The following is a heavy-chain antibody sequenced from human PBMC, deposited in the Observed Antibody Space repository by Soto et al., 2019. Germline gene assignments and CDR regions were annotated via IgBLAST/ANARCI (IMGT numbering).Heavy chain of an antibody. CDR2: IYYSGST. Sequence: QVQLQESGPGLVKPSETLSPTCTVSGGSISSYYWSWILQPPGKGLERIGYIYYSGSTNYNPSLSARVTRSVDQSNVQVSQKLSSVTAADPAVYYCAREVCGTSGYLACFDPWGQGTLVTVSS. J-gene: IGHJ5*02. CDR1: GGSISSYY. CDR3: AREVCGTSGYLACFDP. V-gene: IGHV4-59*01. D-gene: IGHD2-2*01.